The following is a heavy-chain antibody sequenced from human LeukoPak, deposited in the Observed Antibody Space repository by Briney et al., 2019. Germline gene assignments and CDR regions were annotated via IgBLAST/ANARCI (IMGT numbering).Heavy chain of an antibody. CDR3: ARVRSLFYFDY. CDR1: GFTFSSYE. D-gene: IGHD2-21*01. CDR2: ISGSGSTI. Sequence: PGGSLRLSCAASGFTFSSYEMNWVRQAPGKGLERVSYISGSGSTIYYAVTVQGPFTISRDNAKISLYLQMVSLRAADMYVYYCARVRSLFYFDYWGQGTLVTVSS. V-gene: IGHV3-48*03. J-gene: IGHJ4*02.